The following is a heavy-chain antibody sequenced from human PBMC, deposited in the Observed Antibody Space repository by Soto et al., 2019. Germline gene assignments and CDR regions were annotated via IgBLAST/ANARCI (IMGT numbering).Heavy chain of an antibody. J-gene: IGHJ4*02. CDR3: ARTFDTITYYFDY. Sequence: QVHLVESGGGVGQPGGSLRLACAASEFSFSSYAMHWIRQAPGKGLEWVAVISFDGNIIQYADSVKGRFIISRDNIKKTLYLQMNSLRGEDTAVYYCARTFDTITYYFDYWGQGTQVTVTS. CDR2: ISFDGNII. CDR1: EFSFSSYA. V-gene: IGHV3-30-3*01. D-gene: IGHD3-9*01.